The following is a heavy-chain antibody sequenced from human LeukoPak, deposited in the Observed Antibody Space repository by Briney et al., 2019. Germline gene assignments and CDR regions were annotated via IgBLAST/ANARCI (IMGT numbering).Heavy chain of an antibody. CDR3: AREYSSSWSYYFDY. V-gene: IGHV1-2*02. D-gene: IGHD6-13*01. J-gene: IGHJ4*02. CDR1: GYTFTGYY. Sequence: GASVKVSCKASGYTFTGYYMHWVRQAPGQGLEWMGWINPNSGGTNYAQKFQGRVTMTRDTSISTAYMELSRLGSDDTAVYYCAREYSSSWSYYFDYWGQGTLVTVSS. CDR2: INPNSGGT.